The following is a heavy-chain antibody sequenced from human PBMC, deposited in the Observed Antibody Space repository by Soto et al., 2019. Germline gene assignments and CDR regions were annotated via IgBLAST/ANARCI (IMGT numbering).Heavy chain of an antibody. CDR3: IQSSVGIPINYYDGMDF. J-gene: IGHJ6*02. Sequence: ASVKVFCTVSGYTLTELSMHWVRRAPGKGLEWMGGFDPEDGETIYAQKFQGRVTMTEDTSTDTAYMELSSLRSEDTAGDYCIQSSVGIPINYYDGMDFWGQGTTVTVSS. V-gene: IGHV1-24*01. CDR1: GYTLTELS. D-gene: IGHD3-3*01. CDR2: FDPEDGET.